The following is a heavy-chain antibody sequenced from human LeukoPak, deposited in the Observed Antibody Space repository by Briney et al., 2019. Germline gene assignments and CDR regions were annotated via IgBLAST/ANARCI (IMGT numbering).Heavy chain of an antibody. CDR1: GFTFSSYA. CDR3: ATHLRLGELSLYY. CDR2: ISGSGGST. J-gene: IGHJ4*02. D-gene: IGHD3-16*02. V-gene: IGHV3-23*01. Sequence: GSLRLSCAASGFTFSSYAMSWVRQAPGKGLEWVSAISGSGGSTYYADSVKGRFTISRDSSKNTLYLQMNSLRAEDTAVYYCATHLRLGELSLYYWGQGTLVTVSS.